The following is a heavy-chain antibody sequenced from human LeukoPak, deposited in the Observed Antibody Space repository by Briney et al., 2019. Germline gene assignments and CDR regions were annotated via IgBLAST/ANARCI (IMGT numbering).Heavy chain of an antibody. D-gene: IGHD6-13*01. CDR2: IKQDGGDK. CDR1: GFTFSSYW. J-gene: IGHJ4*01. V-gene: IGHV3-7*01. CDR3: ARDGTSAGLYFDL. Sequence: GGSPRLSCAVSGFTFSSYWMNWVRQAPGKGLEWVASIKQDGGDKSYVDSVKGRFTISRDNAKNSLYLQMSSLRVEDTAVYYCARDGTSAGLYFDLWGQGTLSPSPQ.